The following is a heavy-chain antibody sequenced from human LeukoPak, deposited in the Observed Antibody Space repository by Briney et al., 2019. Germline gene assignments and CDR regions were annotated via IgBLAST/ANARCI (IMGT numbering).Heavy chain of an antibody. CDR2: ISSSSSYI. CDR1: GFTFSSYS. Sequence: GGSLRLSCAASGFTFSSYSMNWVRQAPGKGLEWVSSISSSSSYIYYADSVKGRFTISRDNSRNTLNLQMNSLRAEDTAVYYCTRGWHSSGHCDTFDIWGQGTVVTVSS. D-gene: IGHD3-22*01. CDR3: TRGWHSSGHCDTFDI. J-gene: IGHJ3*02. V-gene: IGHV3-21*01.